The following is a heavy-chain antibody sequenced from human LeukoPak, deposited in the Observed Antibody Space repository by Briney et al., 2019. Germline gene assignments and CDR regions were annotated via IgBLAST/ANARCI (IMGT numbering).Heavy chain of an antibody. Sequence: GGSLRLSCAASGFSFSRHAMNWVRQAPGKGLEWISHISGGSDIIEYADSVRGRLTISRDNGRGSLYLQMNSLRVEDTAVYYCARYGSGRNYIDPFDFWGQGTLVAVSS. V-gene: IGHV3-48*01. CDR2: ISGGSDII. CDR3: ARYGSGRNYIDPFDF. CDR1: GFSFSRHA. J-gene: IGHJ4*02. D-gene: IGHD3-10*01.